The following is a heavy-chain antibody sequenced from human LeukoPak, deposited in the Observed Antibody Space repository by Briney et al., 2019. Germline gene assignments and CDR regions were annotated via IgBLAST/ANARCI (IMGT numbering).Heavy chain of an antibody. Sequence: KPSETLSLTCTVSGGSISSYYWSWIRQPPGKGLEWIGYIYYSGSTNYNPSLKSRVTISVDTSKNQFSLKLSSVTAADTAVYYCASGAPFETYFEYWGQGTLVTVSS. CDR2: IYYSGST. J-gene: IGHJ4*02. CDR3: ASGAPFETYFEY. CDR1: GGSISSYY. V-gene: IGHV4-59*01. D-gene: IGHD3-10*01.